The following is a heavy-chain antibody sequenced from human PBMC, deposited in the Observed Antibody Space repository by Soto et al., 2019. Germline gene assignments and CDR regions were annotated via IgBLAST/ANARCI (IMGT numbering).Heavy chain of an antibody. D-gene: IGHD2-15*01. Sequence: VASVKVSCKASGGTFSSYAISWVLQAPGQGLEWMGGIIPIFGTANYAQKFQGRVTITAGKSTSTAHMELSSLRPEDTAIYYCVKQAHGLDGVAFDYWGQGTQVTVS. J-gene: IGHJ4*02. CDR1: GGTFSSYA. CDR3: VKQAHGLDGVAFDY. V-gene: IGHV1-69*06. CDR2: IIPIFGTA.